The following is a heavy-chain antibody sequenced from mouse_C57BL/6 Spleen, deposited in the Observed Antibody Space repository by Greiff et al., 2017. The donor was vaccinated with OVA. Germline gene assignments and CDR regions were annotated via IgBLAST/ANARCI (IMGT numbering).Heavy chain of an antibody. CDR2: IDPSDSYT. Sequence: QVQLQQPGAELVMPGASVKLSCKASGYTFTSYWMHWVKQRPGQGLEWIGEIDPSDSYTNYNQKFKGKSTLPVDKSSSTAYMQLSSLTSEDSAVYYCAREGVYDYDDGFAYWGQGTLVTVSA. D-gene: IGHD2-4*01. J-gene: IGHJ3*01. CDR1: GYTFTSYW. CDR3: AREGVYDYDDGFAY. V-gene: IGHV1-69*01.